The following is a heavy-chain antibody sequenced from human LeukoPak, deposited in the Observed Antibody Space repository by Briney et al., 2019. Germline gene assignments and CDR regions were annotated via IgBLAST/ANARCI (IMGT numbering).Heavy chain of an antibody. D-gene: IGHD6-13*01. CDR3: ASYQLAFDY. V-gene: IGHV4-34*01. Sequence: SETLSLTCAVYGGAFSGYYWSWIRQPPGKRLEWIGEINHSGSTNYNPSLKSRVAISVDTSKNQFSLKLSSVTAADTAVYYCASYQLAFDYWGQGTLVTVSS. CDR1: GGAFSGYY. CDR2: INHSGST. J-gene: IGHJ4*02.